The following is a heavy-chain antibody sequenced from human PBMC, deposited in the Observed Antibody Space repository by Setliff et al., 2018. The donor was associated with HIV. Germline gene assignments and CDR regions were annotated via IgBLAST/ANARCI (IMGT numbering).Heavy chain of an antibody. J-gene: IGHJ4*02. CDR2: INPNTGGT. D-gene: IGHD5-12*01. V-gene: IGHV1-2*02. Sequence: ASVKVSCKASGYTFTGYYMHWVRQAPGQGLEWMAWINPNTGGTQYAQKFQGRVTVTRDTPISTAYMELKKLTSDDTAVYYCARDNRTGYSGGWPLDYWGQGTVVTVSS. CDR1: GYTFTGYY. CDR3: ARDNRTGYSGGWPLDY.